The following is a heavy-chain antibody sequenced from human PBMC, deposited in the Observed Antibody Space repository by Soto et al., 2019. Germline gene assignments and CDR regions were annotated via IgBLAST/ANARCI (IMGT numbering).Heavy chain of an antibody. J-gene: IGHJ4*02. CDR2: IYYSGST. V-gene: IGHV4-59*01. D-gene: IGHD2-8*02. CDR1: GGSISSYY. Sequence: PSETLSLTCTVSGGSISSYYWSWIRQPPGKGLEWIGYIYYSGSTNYNPSLKSRVTISVDTSKNQFSLKLSSVTAADTAVYYCARADLSWWLVDYRGQGTLVTVSS. CDR3: ARADLSWWLVDY.